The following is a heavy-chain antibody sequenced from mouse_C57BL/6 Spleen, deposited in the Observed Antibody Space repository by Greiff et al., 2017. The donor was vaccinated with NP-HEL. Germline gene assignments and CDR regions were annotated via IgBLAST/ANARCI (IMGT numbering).Heavy chain of an antibody. D-gene: IGHD1-1*01. Sequence: EVMLVESGGGLVKPGGSLKLSCAASGFTFSSYAMSWVRQTPEKRLEWVATISDGGSYTYYPDNVKGRFTISRDNAKNNLYLQMSHLKSEDTAMYYCARAYYGSRNYYAMDYWGQGTSVTVSS. CDR1: GFTFSSYA. J-gene: IGHJ4*01. CDR2: ISDGGSYT. V-gene: IGHV5-4*03. CDR3: ARAYYGSRNYYAMDY.